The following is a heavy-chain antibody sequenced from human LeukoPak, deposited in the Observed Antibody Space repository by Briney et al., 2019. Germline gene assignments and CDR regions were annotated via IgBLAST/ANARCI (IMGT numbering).Heavy chain of an antibody. CDR3: AKGDLITYYYDSSGYLFDY. J-gene: IGHJ4*02. D-gene: IGHD3-22*01. Sequence: GGSLSLSCAASGFTFSSYAMSWVRQAPGKGLEWVSAISGSGGSTYYADSVKGRFTISRDNSKNTLYLQMNSLRAEDTAVYYCAKGDLITYYYDSSGYLFDYWGQGTLVTVSS. CDR1: GFTFSSYA. CDR2: ISGSGGST. V-gene: IGHV3-23*01.